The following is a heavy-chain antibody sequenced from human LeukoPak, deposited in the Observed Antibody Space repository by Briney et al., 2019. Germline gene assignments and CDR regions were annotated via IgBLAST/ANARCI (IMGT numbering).Heavy chain of an antibody. D-gene: IGHD2-2*01. V-gene: IGHV3-23*01. J-gene: IGHJ4*02. CDR1: GFTFSNYV. CDR3: AKSLEAYTASPDY. Sequence: GGSLRLSCAASGFTFSNYVMSWVRQAPGKGLKWLSAITGSGGSTYYADSVKGRFTISRDNSKNTLYLLMNSLRAEDTAVYYCAKSLEAYTASPDYWGQGTLVTVSS. CDR2: ITGSGGST.